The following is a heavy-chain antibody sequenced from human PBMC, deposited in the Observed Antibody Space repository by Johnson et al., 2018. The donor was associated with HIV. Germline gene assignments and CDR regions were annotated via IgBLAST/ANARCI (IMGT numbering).Heavy chain of an antibody. CDR3: ARVSLYGSGRLDI. D-gene: IGHD3-10*01. Sequence: EVQLVESGGGLVQPGRSLRLSCAASGFTFDDYAMHWVRQAPGKGLEWVSGISWNSGSIGSADSVKGRFTISRDNAKNSLYLQMNSLRAEDTALYYCARVSLYGSGRLDIWGQGTMVTVSS. V-gene: IGHV3-9*01. J-gene: IGHJ3*02. CDR1: GFTFDDYA. CDR2: ISWNSGSI.